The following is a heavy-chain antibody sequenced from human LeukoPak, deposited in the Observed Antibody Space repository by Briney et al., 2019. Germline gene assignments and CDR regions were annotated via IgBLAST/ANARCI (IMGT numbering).Heavy chain of an antibody. CDR1: GFTFSSYA. CDR3: ARDHRSGSYFFDY. J-gene: IGHJ4*02. Sequence: GRSLRLSCAASGFTFSSYAMHWVRQAPGKGLEWVAVISYDGSNKYYADSAKGRFTISRDNSKNTLYLQMNSLRAEDTAVYYCARDHRSGSYFFDYWGQGTLVTVSS. V-gene: IGHV3-30*01. CDR2: ISYDGSNK. D-gene: IGHD1-26*01.